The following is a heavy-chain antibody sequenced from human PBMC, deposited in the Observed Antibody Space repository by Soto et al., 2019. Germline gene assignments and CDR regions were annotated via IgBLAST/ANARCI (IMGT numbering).Heavy chain of an antibody. V-gene: IGHV4-30-4*01. CDR3: ARGGSSMYYYGSGSRVWLDP. CDR2: IYYSGST. CDR1: GGSISSGDYY. J-gene: IGHJ5*02. D-gene: IGHD3-10*01. Sequence: PSETLSLTCTVSGGSISSGDYYWSWIRQPPGKGLEWIGYIYYSGSTYYNPSLKSRVTISVDTSKNQFSLKLSSVTAADTAVYYCARGGSSMYYYGSGSRVWLDPWGQGTMVTVYS.